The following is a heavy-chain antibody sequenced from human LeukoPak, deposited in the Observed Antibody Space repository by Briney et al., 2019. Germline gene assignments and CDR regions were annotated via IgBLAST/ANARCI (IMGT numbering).Heavy chain of an antibody. J-gene: IGHJ4*02. V-gene: IGHV3-7*03. D-gene: IGHD3-9*01. CDR3: AKVPDYDILTGCFDY. CDR1: GFTFSNYW. CDR2: IKQDESEK. Sequence: RPGGSLRLSCVVSGFTFSNYWMSWVRQAPGKGLEWVANIKQDESEKYYVDSVKGRFTISRDNAKNSLYLQMNSLRAEDTAVYYCAKVPDYDILTGCFDYWGQGTLVTVSS.